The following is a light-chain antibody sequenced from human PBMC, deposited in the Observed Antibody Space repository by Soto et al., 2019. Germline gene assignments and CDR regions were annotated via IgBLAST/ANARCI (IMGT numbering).Light chain of an antibody. J-gene: IGLJ1*01. V-gene: IGLV2-11*01. CDR1: SSDVGTYTY. CDR2: DVI. Sequence: QSVLTQPRSVSGSPGQSVTISCTGTSSDVGTYTYVSWYQQHPGKAPKLIIYDVIKRPSGVPDRFSGSKSGNTASLTISGLQAEDEADYYCCSYAGSYTHVFGTGTKVIV. CDR3: CSYAGSYTHV.